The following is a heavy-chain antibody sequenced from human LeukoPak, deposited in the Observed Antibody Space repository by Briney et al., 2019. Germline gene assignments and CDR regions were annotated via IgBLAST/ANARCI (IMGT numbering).Heavy chain of an antibody. CDR2: IRYDGSNK. Sequence: GGSLRLSCAASGFTFSSYGMHWVRQAPGKGLEWVAFIRYDGSNKYYADSVKGRFTISRDNSKNTLYLQMNSLRAEDTAVYYCASIAAAAPDLDYWGQGTLVTVSS. CDR1: GFTFSSYG. D-gene: IGHD6-13*01. V-gene: IGHV3-30*02. J-gene: IGHJ4*02. CDR3: ASIAAAAPDLDY.